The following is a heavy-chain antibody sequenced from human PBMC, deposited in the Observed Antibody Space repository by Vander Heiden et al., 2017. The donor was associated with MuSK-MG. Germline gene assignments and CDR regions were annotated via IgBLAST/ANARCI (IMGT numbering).Heavy chain of an antibody. D-gene: IGHD6-19*01. J-gene: IGHJ6*03. Sequence: EVQLVESGGGLVQPGGSLRLSCAASGFPFSSHWMSWVRQAPGKGLEWVANIKQDGSEKYYVDSVKGRFTISRDNAKNSLYLQMNSLRAEDTAVYYCARLAVAPDVNNYYYMDVWGKWNTVTVSS. CDR1: GFPFSSHW. CDR3: ARLAVAPDVNNYYYMDV. V-gene: IGHV3-7*01. CDR2: IKQDGSEK.